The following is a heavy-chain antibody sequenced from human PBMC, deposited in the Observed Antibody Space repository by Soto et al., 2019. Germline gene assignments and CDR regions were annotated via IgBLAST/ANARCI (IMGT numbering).Heavy chain of an antibody. CDR3: AREYYDSSGYGLFDY. Sequence: GGSLRLSCAASGLTFSSYGMHWVRQAPGKGLEWVAVIWYDGSNKYYADSVKGRFTISRDNSQNTLYLQMNSLRAEDTAVYYCAREYYDSSGYGLFDYWGQGTLVTVSS. J-gene: IGHJ4*02. CDR1: GLTFSSYG. D-gene: IGHD3-22*01. CDR2: IWYDGSNK. V-gene: IGHV3-33*01.